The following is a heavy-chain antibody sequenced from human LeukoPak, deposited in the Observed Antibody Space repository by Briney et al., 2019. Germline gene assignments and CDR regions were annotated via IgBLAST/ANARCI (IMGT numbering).Heavy chain of an antibody. CDR3: ARGDGYNPTDSADY. Sequence: SETLSLTCTVSGGPITTGYYYWSWIRQPPGKGLEWIGYIRYGGSTFYNPSLESRVSISVDTPKNQISLKVSSVTAADTAVYYCARGDGYNPTDSADYWGQGTLVIVSS. V-gene: IGHV4-30-4*01. CDR2: IRYGGST. CDR1: GGPITTGYYY. J-gene: IGHJ4*02. D-gene: IGHD5-24*01.